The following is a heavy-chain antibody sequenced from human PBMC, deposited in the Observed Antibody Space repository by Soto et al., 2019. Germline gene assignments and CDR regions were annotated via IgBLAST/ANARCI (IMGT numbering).Heavy chain of an antibody. CDR2: ISGSGGST. D-gene: IGHD6-19*01. CDR3: AKLRGFIAVAGAFDY. J-gene: IGHJ4*02. V-gene: IGHV3-23*01. Sequence: GGSLRLSCAASEFTFNNFAMSWVRQAPGKGLEWISGISGSGGSTYYLDSVKDRLAISRDNSKNTLYLQMNSLRVEDTALYYCAKLRGFIAVAGAFDYWGLGTLVTVSS. CDR1: EFTFNNFA.